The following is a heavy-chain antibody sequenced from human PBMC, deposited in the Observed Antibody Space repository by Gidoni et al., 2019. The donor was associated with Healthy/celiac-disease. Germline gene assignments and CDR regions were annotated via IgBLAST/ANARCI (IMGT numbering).Heavy chain of an antibody. V-gene: IGHV3-30*03. D-gene: IGHD3-22*01. CDR2: ISYDGSNK. J-gene: IGHJ4*02. CDR3: AREGYDSSGSPDY. CDR1: TFSSYG. Sequence: TFSSYGMHWVRQAPGKGLEWVAVISYDGSNKYYADSVKGRFTISRDNSKNTLYLQMNSLRAEDTAVYYCAREGYDSSGSPDYWGQGTLVTVSS.